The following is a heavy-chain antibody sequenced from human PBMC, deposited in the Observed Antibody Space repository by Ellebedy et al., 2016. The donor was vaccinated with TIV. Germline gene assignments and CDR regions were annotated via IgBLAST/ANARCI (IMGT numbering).Heavy chain of an antibody. CDR2: VAHDDSIQ. J-gene: IGHJ2*01. Sequence: GESLKISCAASGFTFNNYGMHWVRRTPGKGLEWMAVVAHDDSIQYYRDSVKGRFNVSRDNSTNTLYLQMNSPRAEDTGVYYCAKEPKVRAGPWYPDLWGRGTLVTVSS. V-gene: IGHV3-30*18. CDR1: GFTFNNYG. CDR3: AKEPKVRAGPWYPDL. D-gene: IGHD2-2*01.